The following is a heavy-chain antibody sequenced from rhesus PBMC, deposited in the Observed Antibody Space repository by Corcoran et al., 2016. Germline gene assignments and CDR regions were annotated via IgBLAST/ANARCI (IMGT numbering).Heavy chain of an antibody. V-gene: IGHV3-54*02. CDR2: ISYDGSKK. Sequence: EVQLVESGGGLVQPGGSLRLSCAASGFTFSSYGMHWVRQAPGKGLEWVAVISYDGSKKYYADSVKDRFTISRDNSKNTLSLQMNSLRAEDTAVYYCAKDPTIFGLVRFKGFDVWGPGVLVTVSS. J-gene: IGHJ5-1*01. D-gene: IGHD3-3*01. CDR1: GFTFSSYG. CDR3: AKDPTIFGLVRFKGFDV.